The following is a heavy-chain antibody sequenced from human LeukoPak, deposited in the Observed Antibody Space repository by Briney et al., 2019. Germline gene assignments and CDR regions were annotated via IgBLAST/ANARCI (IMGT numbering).Heavy chain of an antibody. D-gene: IGHD2-2*01. V-gene: IGHV3-30-3*01. CDR3: ARDLEYCSSTSCYNWFDP. CDR1: GFTFSSYA. J-gene: IGHJ5*02. CDR2: ISYDGSNK. Sequence: GGSLRLSCAASGFTFSSYAMHWVRQAPGKGLEWVAVISYDGSNKYCADSVKGRFTISRDNSKNTLYLQMNSLRAEDTAVYYCARDLEYCSSTSCYNWFDPWGQGTLVTVSS.